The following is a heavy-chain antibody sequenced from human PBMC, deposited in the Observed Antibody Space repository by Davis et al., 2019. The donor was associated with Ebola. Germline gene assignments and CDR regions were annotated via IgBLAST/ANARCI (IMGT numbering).Heavy chain of an antibody. J-gene: IGHJ6*02. CDR1: GYTFSDYY. CDR2: INPNSGGT. D-gene: IGHD2-8*01. V-gene: IGHV1-2*02. CDR3: ARASPPEYNVWSRNPHYHYFTMDV. Sequence: ASVKVSCKASGYTFSDYYMHWARQAPGQGLEWMGWINPNSGGTKYAQKFQGRVTMTRDTSIGTAYMELSRLRSDDTAVFLCARASPPEYNVWSRNPHYHYFTMDVWGQGTTVTVSS.